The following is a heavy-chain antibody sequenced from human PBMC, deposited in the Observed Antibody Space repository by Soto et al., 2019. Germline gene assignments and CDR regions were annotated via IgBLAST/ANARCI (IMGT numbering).Heavy chain of an antibody. J-gene: IGHJ4*02. CDR1: GGSISSDNW. V-gene: IGHV4-4*02. D-gene: IGHD3-10*01. CDR3: ARASASSMLRGVIIN. CDR2: MYHSGNT. Sequence: SETLSLTCAVSGGSISSDNWWSWVRQPPGKGLEWIGEMYHSGNTNYNPSLKSRVTISVDKSKSQFSMKMTSVTAADTALYYCARASASSMLRGVIINWGQGTQVTVSS.